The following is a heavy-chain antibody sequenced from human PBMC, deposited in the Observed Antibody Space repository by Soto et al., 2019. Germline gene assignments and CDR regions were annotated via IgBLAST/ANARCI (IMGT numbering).Heavy chain of an antibody. Sequence: QLQLQESGPGLVKPSETLSLTCTVSGGSISSSSYYWGWIRQPPGKGLEWIGSIYYSGSTYYNPSLKSRVTISVDTSKNQFSLKLSSVTAADTAVYYCARHRAYSYGRYNWFDPWGQGTLVTVSS. CDR3: ARHRAYSYGRYNWFDP. V-gene: IGHV4-39*01. CDR2: IYYSGST. CDR1: GGSISSSSYY. D-gene: IGHD5-18*01. J-gene: IGHJ5*02.